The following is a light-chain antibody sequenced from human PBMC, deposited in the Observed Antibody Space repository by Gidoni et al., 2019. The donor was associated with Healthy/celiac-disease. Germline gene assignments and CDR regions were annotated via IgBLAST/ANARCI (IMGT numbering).Light chain of an antibody. Sequence: DIQLTQSPSFLSASVGDRVTITCRASQGISSYLAWYQQKPGKAPKLLIYAASTLQSGVPSRFSGSGSGTEFTLTISSLQPADFATYYCQQLNSYPPTFGQGTRLEIK. CDR3: QQLNSYPPT. CDR2: AAS. J-gene: IGKJ5*01. V-gene: IGKV1-9*01. CDR1: QGISSY.